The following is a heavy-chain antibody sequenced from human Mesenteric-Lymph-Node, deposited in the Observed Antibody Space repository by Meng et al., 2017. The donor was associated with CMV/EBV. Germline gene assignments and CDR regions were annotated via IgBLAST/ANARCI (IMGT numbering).Heavy chain of an antibody. Sequence: GESLKISCAASGFTFSSYWMHWVRQAPGKGLVWVSRINSDGSSTSYADSVKGRFTISRDNAKNTLYLQMNSLRAEDTAVYYCARGQAAGGYVYIDHWGQGTLVTVSS. V-gene: IGHV3-74*01. CDR2: INSDGSST. J-gene: IGHJ4*02. D-gene: IGHD5-12*01. CDR1: GFTFSSYW. CDR3: ARGQAAGGYVYIDH.